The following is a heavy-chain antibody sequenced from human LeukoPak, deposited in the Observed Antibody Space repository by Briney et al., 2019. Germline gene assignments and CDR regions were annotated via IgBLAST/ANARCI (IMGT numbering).Heavy chain of an antibody. Sequence: GGSLRLSCAASGFTVSGNYMSWVRQAPGKGLEWVSVIYSGGSTYYADSVKGRFTISRHNSKNTLYLQMNSLRAEDTAVYYCARVKTDYGGNSVDYWGQGTLVTVSS. CDR1: GFTVSGNY. CDR3: ARVKTDYGGNSVDY. CDR2: IYSGGST. V-gene: IGHV3-53*04. J-gene: IGHJ4*02. D-gene: IGHD4-23*01.